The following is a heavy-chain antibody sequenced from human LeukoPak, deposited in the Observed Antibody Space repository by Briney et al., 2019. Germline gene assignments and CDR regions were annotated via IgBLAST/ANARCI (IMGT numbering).Heavy chain of an antibody. D-gene: IGHD2-15*01. CDR1: RFTFSSYN. J-gene: IGHJ4*02. CDR3: ARDLGFCSGGSCYPPFY. Sequence: PGGALRLSCAASRFTFSSYNMNSVRQAPGKGLEWVSSINSISTKKYYADSVNGRFTISRDNAKNSLSLQMMSLRAEDTAVYYCARDLGFCSGGSCYPPFYWGQGTLVTVSS. CDR2: INSISTKK. V-gene: IGHV3-21*01.